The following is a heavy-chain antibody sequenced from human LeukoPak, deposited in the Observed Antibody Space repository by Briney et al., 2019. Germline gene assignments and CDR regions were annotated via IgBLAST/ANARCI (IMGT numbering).Heavy chain of an antibody. CDR2: IYYSGST. V-gene: IGHV4-59*01. J-gene: IGHJ4*02. CDR3: VRDYGDYFDY. D-gene: IGHD4/OR15-4a*01. CDR1: GGSISNYY. Sequence: SETLSLTCTVSGGSISNYYWSWIRQPPGKGLEWIGYIYYSGSTNYNPSLKSRVIISVDTSENQFSLKLSSVAAADTAVYYCVRDYGDYFDYWGQGTLVTVSS.